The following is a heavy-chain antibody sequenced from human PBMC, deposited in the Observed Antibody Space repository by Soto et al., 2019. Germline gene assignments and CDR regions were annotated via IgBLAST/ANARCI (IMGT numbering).Heavy chain of an antibody. J-gene: IGHJ4*02. V-gene: IGHV4-30-4*01. CDR3: ARGSAYVGLDY. CDR1: GGSISSGDYY. Sequence: QVQLQESGPGLVKPSQTLSLTCTVSGGSISSGDYYWSWIRQPPGKGLEWIGYIYYSGSTYYNPSPESXXTXSXXTSQHQFALKLSSVTAADTAVYYCARGSAYVGLDYWGQGTLVTVSS. D-gene: IGHD2-21*01. CDR2: IYYSGST.